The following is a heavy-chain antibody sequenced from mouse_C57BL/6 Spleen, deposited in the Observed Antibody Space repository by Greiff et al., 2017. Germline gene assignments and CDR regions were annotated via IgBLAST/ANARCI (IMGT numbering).Heavy chain of an antibody. Sequence: EVKLMESGEGLVKPGGSLKLSCAASGFTFSSYAMSWVRQTPEKRLEWVAYISSGGDYIYYADTVKGRFTISRDNARNTLYLQMSSLKSEDTAMYYCTRGGDYGSSLFDYWGQGTTLTVSS. D-gene: IGHD1-1*01. CDR2: ISSGGDYI. CDR1: GFTFSSYA. CDR3: TRGGDYGSSLFDY. V-gene: IGHV5-9-1*02. J-gene: IGHJ2*01.